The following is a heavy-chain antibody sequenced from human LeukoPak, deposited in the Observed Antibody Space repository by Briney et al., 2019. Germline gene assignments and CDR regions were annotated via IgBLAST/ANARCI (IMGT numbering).Heavy chain of an antibody. CDR1: GFTFDDYA. Sequence: GGSLRLSCAASGFTFDDYAMHWVRQAPGKGLEWVSLISRDGGSTYYADSVKGRFTISRDNSKNSLYLQMNSLRTEDTALYYCANDGKMATISWTSFDYWGQGTLVTVSS. V-gene: IGHV3-43D*04. CDR2: ISRDGGST. CDR3: ANDGKMATISWTSFDY. D-gene: IGHD5-24*01. J-gene: IGHJ4*02.